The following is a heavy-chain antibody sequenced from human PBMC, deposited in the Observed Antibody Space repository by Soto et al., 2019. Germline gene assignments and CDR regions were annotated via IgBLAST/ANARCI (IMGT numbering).Heavy chain of an antibody. D-gene: IGHD6-6*01. V-gene: IGHV1-46*01. Sequence: ASVKVSCKASGYTFTNYYIHWVRQAPGQGLEWRGIINPSDGSTTYAQRFQGRVTMTRDTSTSTVYMELNSLRSEDTALFYCARIMAAQTSSPYYFDYWGQGTLVTVSS. J-gene: IGHJ4*02. CDR1: GYTFTNYY. CDR2: INPSDGST. CDR3: ARIMAAQTSSPYYFDY.